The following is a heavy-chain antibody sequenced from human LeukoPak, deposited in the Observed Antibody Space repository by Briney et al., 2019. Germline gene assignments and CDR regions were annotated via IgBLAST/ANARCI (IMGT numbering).Heavy chain of an antibody. CDR1: GYTFSGYY. D-gene: IGHD3-9*01. J-gene: IGHJ5*02. CDR3: ARDEADILTGYYH. CDR2: ISAYNGNT. Sequence: ASVKVSCKASGYTFSGYYMHWVRQAPGQGLEWMGWISAYNGNTNYAQKLQGRVTMTTDTSTSTAYMELRSLRSDDTAVYYCARDEADILTGYYHWGQGTLVTVSS. V-gene: IGHV1-18*04.